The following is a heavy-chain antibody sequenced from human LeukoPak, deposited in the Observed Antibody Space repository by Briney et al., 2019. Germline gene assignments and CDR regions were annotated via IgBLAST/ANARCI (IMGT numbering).Heavy chain of an antibody. CDR1: GYTFTDYY. Sequence: GASVKVSCKTSGYTFTDYYLHWVRQAPGQGLEWMGWINPNSGGTEYAQIFQGRVTMTRDTSISTAYMELSSLTSDDTAVYYCARDLRRGGGSGFDYWGQGTLVTVSS. CDR2: INPNSGGT. D-gene: IGHD3-10*01. V-gene: IGHV1-2*02. J-gene: IGHJ4*02. CDR3: ARDLRRGGGSGFDY.